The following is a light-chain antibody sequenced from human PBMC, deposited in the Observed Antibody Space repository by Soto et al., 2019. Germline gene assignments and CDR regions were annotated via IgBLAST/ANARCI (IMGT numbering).Light chain of an antibody. Sequence: SQMTLSXYSMSSSHRDXXXXXSXVSQRISSYLNWYQHKXGKAPKLLIYVASXLKSGVPARFRGSGSATDFTLTISSLHIEDFTTYYSQQANSFPITYGGRTKLDIK. CDR2: VAS. J-gene: IGKJ4*01. CDR3: QQANSFPIT. V-gene: IGKV1-39*01. CDR1: QRISSY.